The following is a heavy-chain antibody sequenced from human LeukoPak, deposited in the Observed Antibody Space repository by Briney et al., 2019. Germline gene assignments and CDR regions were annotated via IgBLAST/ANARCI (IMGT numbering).Heavy chain of an antibody. J-gene: IGHJ4*02. CDR1: GGSIGSYH. Sequence: SETLSLTCTVSGGSIGSYHWNWIRQPSGKGLEWIGIVFNNGGTKHNPSLKSRVAISVDTSKNQFALKLTSVTAADTAVYYCVASYGGYVLDYWGQGALVIVPS. V-gene: IGHV4-59*01. CDR2: VFNNGGT. D-gene: IGHD5-12*01. CDR3: VASYGGYVLDY.